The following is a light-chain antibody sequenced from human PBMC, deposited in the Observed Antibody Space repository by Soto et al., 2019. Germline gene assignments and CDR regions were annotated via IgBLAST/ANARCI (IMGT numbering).Light chain of an antibody. CDR2: GAS. J-gene: IGKJ1*01. V-gene: IGKV3-15*01. Sequence: EIVMTQSPATLSVSLGDRATLSCRASQSVSNYLAWYQQKPGQAPRLLIYGASTRATGIPARFSGSGSETEFTLTISSLQSEDSAVYYCQQYVHWPPGAFGQGTTVEIK. CDR1: QSVSNY. CDR3: QQYVHWPPGA.